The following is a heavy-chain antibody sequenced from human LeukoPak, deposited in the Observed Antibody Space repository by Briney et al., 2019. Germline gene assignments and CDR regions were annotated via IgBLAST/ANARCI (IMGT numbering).Heavy chain of an antibody. D-gene: IGHD2-2*01. CDR1: GYTFTGYY. Sequence: AASVKVSCKASGYTFTGYYMHWVRQAPGQGLEWMGWINPNSGGTNYAQKFQGRVTMTRDTSISTAYMELSRLRSDDTAVYYCARVSDIVVVPAATDYYYMDVWGKGTTVTVSS. V-gene: IGHV1-2*02. CDR2: INPNSGGT. CDR3: ARVSDIVVVPAATDYYYMDV. J-gene: IGHJ6*03.